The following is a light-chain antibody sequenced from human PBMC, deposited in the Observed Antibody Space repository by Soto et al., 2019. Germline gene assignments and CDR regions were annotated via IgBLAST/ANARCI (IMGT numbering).Light chain of an antibody. J-gene: IGKJ5*01. V-gene: IGKV1D-12*01. CDR2: AAS. Sequence: DIQLTQSPSSVSASLGDGDISSCQASQGISRSLAWYQQKPGKAPKLLIYAASSLQSGVPSRFSGSGFGTDFTLTISSLQPEDSAIYYCQQADTLPITFGQGTRLEIK. CDR3: QQADTLPIT. CDR1: QGISRS.